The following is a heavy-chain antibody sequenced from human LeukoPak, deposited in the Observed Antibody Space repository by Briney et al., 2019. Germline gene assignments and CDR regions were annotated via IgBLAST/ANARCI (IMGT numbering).Heavy chain of an antibody. D-gene: IGHD2-15*01. CDR3: ARQTCSGGSCFLFYSGMDV. V-gene: IGHV4-39*01. CDR2: IQYSGDT. CDR1: GGSFSSTSYY. Sequence: SETLSLTCTVSGGSFSSTSYYWNWIRQPPGKGLEWIGSIQYSGDTSYNPSLNSRITISVDTSKNQFSLKLSSVTATDTAVYYCARQTCSGGSCFLFYSGMDVWGQGTTVTVSS. J-gene: IGHJ6*02.